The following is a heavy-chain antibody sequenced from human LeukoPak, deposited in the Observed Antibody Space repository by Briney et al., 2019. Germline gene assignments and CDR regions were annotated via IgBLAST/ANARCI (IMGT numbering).Heavy chain of an antibody. D-gene: IGHD4-17*01. CDR2: ISSSSSTI. V-gene: IGHV3-48*02. Sequence: PGRSLRLSCAASGFTFSSYSMNWVRQAPGKGLEWVSYISSSSSTIYYADSVKGRFTISRDNAKNSLYVQMNSLRDEDTAVYYCARDFVATTSLWGQGTLVTVSS. J-gene: IGHJ4*02. CDR3: ARDFVATTSL. CDR1: GFTFSSYS.